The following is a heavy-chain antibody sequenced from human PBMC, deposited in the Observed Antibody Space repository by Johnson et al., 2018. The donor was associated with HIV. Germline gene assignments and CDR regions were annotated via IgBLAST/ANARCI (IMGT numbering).Heavy chain of an antibody. Sequence: QVQLVESGGGVMQPGKSLRLSCEASGFTFRSYAMHWVRQAPGKGLEWVAVISYYGSDKYYADSVKGRCTISRDNSKNTLYLQMDSLRVEDTAIYYCARAGGSYKDDAFAIWGQGTVVTVSS. J-gene: IGHJ3*02. V-gene: IGHV3-30*04. CDR2: ISYYGSDK. CDR3: ARAGGSYKDDAFAI. CDR1: GFTFRSYA. D-gene: IGHD1-26*01.